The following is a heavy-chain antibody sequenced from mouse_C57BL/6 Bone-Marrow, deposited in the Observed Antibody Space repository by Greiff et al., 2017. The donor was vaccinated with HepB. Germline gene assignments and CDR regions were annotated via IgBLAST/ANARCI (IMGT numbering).Heavy chain of an antibody. CDR3: ARDHRVDWYFDV. Sequence: EVKLMESGGGLVKPGGSLKLSCAASGFTFSSYAMSWVRQTPEKRLEWVATISDGGSYTYYPDNVKGRFTISRDNAKNNLYLQMSHLKSEATAMYYCARDHRVDWYFDVWGTGTTVTVSS. V-gene: IGHV5-4*01. J-gene: IGHJ1*03. CDR1: GFTFSSYA. CDR2: ISDGGSYT.